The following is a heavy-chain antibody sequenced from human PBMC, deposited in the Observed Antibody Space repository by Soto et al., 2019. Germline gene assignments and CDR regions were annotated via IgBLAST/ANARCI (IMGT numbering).Heavy chain of an antibody. V-gene: IGHV1-69*01. CDR1: GGTFGSFV. J-gene: IGHJ4*02. D-gene: IGHD3-22*01. CDR3: AREPTVDTSCYFYYFDL. Sequence: QVQVVQSGAEVRRPGSSVKVSCKASGGTFGSFVINWVRQAPGQGLEWMGGITPVFGTPSYARGFQGRVRIRAHDSTKTVYMELRSLRVGDTAVYYCAREPTVDTSCYFYYFDLWGQGTLVSVST. CDR2: ITPVFGTP.